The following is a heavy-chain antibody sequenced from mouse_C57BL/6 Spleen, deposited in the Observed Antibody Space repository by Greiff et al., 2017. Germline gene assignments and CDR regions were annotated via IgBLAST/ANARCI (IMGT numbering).Heavy chain of an antibody. CDR1: GYTFTSYW. D-gene: IGHD1-1*01. CDR3: ARSYYGPACY. CDR2: IDPSDSDT. V-gene: IGHV1-69*01. J-gene: IGHJ4*01. Sequence: QVQLQQPGAELVMPGASVKLSCKASGYTFTSYWMHWVKQRPGQGLEWIGEIDPSDSDTNYNQKFKGKSTLTVDKSSSTAYMQLSSLTSEDSAVYYGARSYYGPACYWGQGTSVTVAS.